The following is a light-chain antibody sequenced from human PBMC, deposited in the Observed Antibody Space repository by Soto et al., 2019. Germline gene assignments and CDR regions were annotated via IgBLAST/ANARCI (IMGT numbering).Light chain of an antibody. CDR3: QQFGVSPT. Sequence: EIVLTQSPGTLSLSPGERATLSCRASQTITPTFLAWYQQKPGQAPRLLIYGASSRATDIPGRFSGSGSGTDFTLTISKLEPEDFAVYYCQQFGVSPTFGGGTKVDIK. CDR1: QTITPTF. J-gene: IGKJ4*01. V-gene: IGKV3-20*01. CDR2: GAS.